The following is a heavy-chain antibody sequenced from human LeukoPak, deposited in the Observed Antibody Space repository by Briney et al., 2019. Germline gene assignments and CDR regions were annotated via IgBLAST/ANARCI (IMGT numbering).Heavy chain of an antibody. J-gene: IGHJ3*02. CDR2: IIPILGIA. D-gene: IGHD3-16*02. CDR1: GGTFSSYT. CDR3: ARDFDYVWGSYPRKHAFDI. Sequence: SVKVSCKASGGTFSSYTISWVRQAPGQGLEWMGRIIPILGIANYAQKFQGRVTITADKSTSTAYMELSSLRSEDTAVYYCARDFDYVWGSYPRKHAFDIWGQGTMVTVSS. V-gene: IGHV1-69*04.